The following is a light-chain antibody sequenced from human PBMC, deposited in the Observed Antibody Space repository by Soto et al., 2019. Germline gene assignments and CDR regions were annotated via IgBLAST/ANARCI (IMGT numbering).Light chain of an antibody. J-gene: IGLJ1*01. CDR1: SSDVGGYNF. Sequence: QSVLTQPASVFGSPGQSITISCTGTSSDVGGYNFVSWYRQHPGKAPKLMIYEVSSRPSGVSNRFSGSKSGNTASLTISGLQPEDEADYYCSSYTTSSTLVFGTGTKVTVL. CDR3: SSYTTSSTLV. V-gene: IGLV2-14*03. CDR2: EVS.